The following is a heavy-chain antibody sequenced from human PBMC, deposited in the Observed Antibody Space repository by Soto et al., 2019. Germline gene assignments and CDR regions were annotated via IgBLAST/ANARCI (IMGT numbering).Heavy chain of an antibody. CDR3: TTVGRYFDWAFDN. V-gene: IGHV3-15*01. J-gene: IGHJ4*02. CDR1: GFSFINAW. D-gene: IGHD3-9*01. Sequence: GGSLRLSCEASGFSFINAWMTWVRQAPGKGLEWLGRIKTKSEGVTTDYAAPVKGRFIISRDDSKSTLYLQMNSLKTEDTAVYYCTTVGRYFDWAFDNWGQGTLVTVSS. CDR2: IKTKSEGVTT.